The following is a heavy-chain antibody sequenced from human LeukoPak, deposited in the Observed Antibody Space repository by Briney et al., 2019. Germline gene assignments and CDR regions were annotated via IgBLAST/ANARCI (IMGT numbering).Heavy chain of an antibody. CDR3: ARDPNGNYVGAFDFQR. CDR2: ISGVNT. J-gene: IGHJ1*01. CDR1: GFTFSNFA. D-gene: IGHD4-17*01. Sequence: GGSLRLXCAASGFTFSNFALTWVRQAPGKGLEWVSSISGVNTFYADSVKDRFSISRDNYKNTLYLQMSSLRAEDTAVYYCARDPNGNYVGAFDFQRWGQGSLVTVSS. V-gene: IGHV3-23*01.